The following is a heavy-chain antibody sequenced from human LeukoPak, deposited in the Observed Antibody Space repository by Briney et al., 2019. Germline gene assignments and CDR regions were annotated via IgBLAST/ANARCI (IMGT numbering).Heavy chain of an antibody. Sequence: GGSLRLSCAASGLTFSGYGMHSVRQAPGKGLEWVAVISYDGSNKYYADSVKGRFTISRDNSKNTLYLQTNSLRAEDTLVYYCSKGAPQYSGPTLLYYHGMDVWGQGTTVTVTS. D-gene: IGHD5-12*01. CDR3: SKGAPQYSGPTLLYYHGMDV. V-gene: IGHV3-30*18. J-gene: IGHJ6*02. CDR1: GLTFSGYG. CDR2: ISYDGSNK.